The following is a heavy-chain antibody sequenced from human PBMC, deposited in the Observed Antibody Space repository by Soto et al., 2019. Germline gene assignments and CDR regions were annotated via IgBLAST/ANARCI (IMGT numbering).Heavy chain of an antibody. D-gene: IGHD1-26*01. V-gene: IGHV4-59*11. CDR1: GGSISSHY. CDR3: ARGGIVGGGMDV. Sequence: QVQLQESGPGLVKPSETLSLSCTVSGGSISSHYWSWIRQPPGKGLEWIGYVYYSGSTYYNPCLKSRVTISVDTSKNQFSLKLTSVTVADTAMYYCARGGIVGGGMDVWGQGTTVTVSS. CDR2: VYYSGST. J-gene: IGHJ6*02.